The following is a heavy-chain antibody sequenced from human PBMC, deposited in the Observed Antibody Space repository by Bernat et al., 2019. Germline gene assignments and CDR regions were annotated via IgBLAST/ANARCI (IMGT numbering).Heavy chain of an antibody. Sequence: EVQLLESGGGLVQPGGSLRLSCAASGFTFSSYAMSWVRQAPGKGLEWVSAISGSGGSTYYADSVKGRFTISRDNSKNTLYLQMNSLRAEDTAVYYCARGLVPAAISPYYYGMDVWGQGTTVTVSS. CDR1: GFTFSSYA. V-gene: IGHV3-23*01. D-gene: IGHD2-2*02. CDR3: ARGLVPAAISPYYYGMDV. CDR2: ISGSGGST. J-gene: IGHJ6*02.